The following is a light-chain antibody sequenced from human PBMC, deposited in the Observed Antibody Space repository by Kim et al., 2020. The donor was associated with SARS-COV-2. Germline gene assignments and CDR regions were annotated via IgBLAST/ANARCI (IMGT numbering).Light chain of an antibody. J-gene: IGKJ2*01. V-gene: IGKV1-39*01. Sequence: DIQMTQSPSSLSASVGDRVTITCRASQSITSYLNWYQHKPGQAPKLLIYDASSLQIGVPSRFSGSGFGTDFTLTISSLQPEDFATYYCQQSYSSGYSFVQGTKLEI. CDR1: QSITSY. CDR2: DAS. CDR3: QQSYSSGYS.